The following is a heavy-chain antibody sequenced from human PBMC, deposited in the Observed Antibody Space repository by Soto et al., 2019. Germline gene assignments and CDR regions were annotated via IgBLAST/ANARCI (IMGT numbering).Heavy chain of an antibody. Sequence: LXLSCAASGFTFSSYWVHWVRQAPGKGLVCVSRINSDGSSTSYADSVKGRFTISRDNAKNTLYLQMNSLRAEDTAVYYCASQVAGVHYYGMDVSGQGTTVTVSS. V-gene: IGHV3-74*01. CDR3: ASQVAGVHYYGMDV. CDR1: GFTFSSYW. J-gene: IGHJ6*02. D-gene: IGHD6-19*01. CDR2: INSDGSST.